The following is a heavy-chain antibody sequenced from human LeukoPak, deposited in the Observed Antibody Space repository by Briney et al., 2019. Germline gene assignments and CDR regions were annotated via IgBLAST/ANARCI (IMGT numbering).Heavy chain of an antibody. CDR2: IYYSGST. V-gene: IGHV4-59*01. Sequence: SETLSLTCPVSGGSISSYYWSWIRQPPGKGLDWIGCIYYSGSTNYNPSLKSRVTISVDTSKNQFSLKLSSVTAADTAVYYCARDPSSSSGDWYFDLWGRGTLVTVSS. D-gene: IGHD6-6*01. J-gene: IGHJ2*01. CDR3: ARDPSSSSGDWYFDL. CDR1: GGSISSYY.